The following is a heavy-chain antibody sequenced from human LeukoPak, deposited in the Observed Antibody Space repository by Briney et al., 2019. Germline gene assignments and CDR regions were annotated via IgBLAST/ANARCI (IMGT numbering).Heavy chain of an antibody. CDR3: ARHRKCCSGGSCYGIWFDP. D-gene: IGHD2-15*01. V-gene: IGHV5-51*01. Sequence: GESLKISCKGSGYSFTSYWIGWVRQMPGKGLEWMGIIYPGDSDTRYSPSFQGQVTISADKSISTAYLQWSSLKASDTAMYYCARHRKCCSGGSCYGIWFDPWGQGTLVTVSS. J-gene: IGHJ5*02. CDR2: IYPGDSDT. CDR1: GYSFTSYW.